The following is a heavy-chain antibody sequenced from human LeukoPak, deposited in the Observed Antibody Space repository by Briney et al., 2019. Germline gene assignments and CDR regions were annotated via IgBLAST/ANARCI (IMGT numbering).Heavy chain of an antibody. CDR1: GGSFSGYY. CDR3: ARGVKGYTYGKYYYYYYMDV. D-gene: IGHD5-18*01. CDR2: INHRGST. Sequence: SETLSLTCAVYGGSFSGYYWSWIRQPPGKGLEWIGEINHRGSTNYNPSLKSRVSISVDTSKNQFSLQLTSVTAADTAVYYCARGVKGYTYGKYYYYYYMDVWAKGPRSPSP. J-gene: IGHJ6*03. V-gene: IGHV4-34*01.